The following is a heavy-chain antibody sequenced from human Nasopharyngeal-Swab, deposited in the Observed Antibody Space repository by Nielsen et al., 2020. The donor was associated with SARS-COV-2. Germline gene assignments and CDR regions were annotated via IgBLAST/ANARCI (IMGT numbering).Heavy chain of an antibody. CDR2: IYYSGST. CDR3: ARRYYYDSSGPRFYYYYGMDV. V-gene: IGHV4-59*01. J-gene: IGHJ6*02. Sequence: WIRQPPGKGLEWIGYIYYSGSTNYNPYLKSRVNISVDTSKNQFSLKLSSVTAADTAVYYCARRYYYDSSGPRFYYYYGMDVWGQGTTVTVSS. D-gene: IGHD3-22*01.